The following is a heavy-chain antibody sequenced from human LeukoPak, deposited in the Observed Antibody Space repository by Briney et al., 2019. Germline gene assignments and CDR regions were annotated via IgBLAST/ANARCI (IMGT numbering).Heavy chain of an antibody. D-gene: IGHD1-14*01. V-gene: IGHV4-34*01. CDR2: INHSGST. CDR1: GGSFSGYY. J-gene: IGHJ4*02. CDR3: ARAPGRRYFDY. Sequence: PSETLSLTCAVYGGSFSGYYWSWIRQPPGKGLEWIGEINHSGSTNYNPSLKGRVTISVDTSKNQFSLKLSSVTAADTAVYYCARAPGRRYFDYWDQGTLVTVSS.